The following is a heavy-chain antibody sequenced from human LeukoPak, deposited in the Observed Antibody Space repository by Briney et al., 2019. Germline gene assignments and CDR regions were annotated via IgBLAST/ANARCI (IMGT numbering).Heavy chain of an antibody. CDR3: ARAGDGYKKALFAWFDP. Sequence: SVKVSCKASGGTLSSYAISWVRQAPGQGLEWMGGIIPIFGTANYAQTFQGRVTITADESTSTAYMELSSLRSEDTAVYYCARAGDGYKKALFAWFDPWGQGTLVTVSS. CDR1: GGTLSSYA. CDR2: IIPIFGTA. J-gene: IGHJ5*02. D-gene: IGHD5-24*01. V-gene: IGHV1-69*13.